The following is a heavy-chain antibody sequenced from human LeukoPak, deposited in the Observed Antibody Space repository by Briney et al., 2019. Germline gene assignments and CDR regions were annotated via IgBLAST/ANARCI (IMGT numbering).Heavy chain of an antibody. D-gene: IGHD2-21*02. J-gene: IGHJ6*02. CDR3: ARRGVTTQYSFYAMAV. V-gene: IGHV1-3*01. CDR1: GYTFTSYA. Sequence: ASVKVSCKASGYTFTSYAVHWVRQAPGQRPEWMGWIDAGSGNTGCSQEFQGRVTITRDTSASTAYMELSSLTSEDTAVYYCARRGVTTQYSFYAMAVWGQGTTVTVSS. CDR2: IDAGSGNT.